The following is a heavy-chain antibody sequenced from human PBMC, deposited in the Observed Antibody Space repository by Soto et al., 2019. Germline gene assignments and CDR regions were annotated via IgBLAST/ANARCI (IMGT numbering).Heavy chain of an antibody. CDR1: GGSISSSNW. CDR2: IYHSGST. Sequence: ETLSLTCAVSGGSISSSNWWSWVRQPPGKGLEWIGEIYHSGSTNYNPSLKSRVTISVDKSNNQFSLTLSSVTAADTAVYYCARVSGSYYYGMDVWGQGTTVTVSS. V-gene: IGHV4-4*02. J-gene: IGHJ6*02. D-gene: IGHD3-10*01. CDR3: ARVSGSYYYGMDV.